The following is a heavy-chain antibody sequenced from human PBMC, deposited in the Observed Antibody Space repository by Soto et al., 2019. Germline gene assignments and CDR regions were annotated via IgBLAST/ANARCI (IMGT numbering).Heavy chain of an antibody. CDR3: ARGLECRGYCLDKPTWFGP. D-gene: IGHD2-15*01. Sequence: SVKVSCKASGGTFSTYTFSWVRQAPGQGLEWMGRIIPIFGTPYYAQKFQGRVTITADKSTSTVYMELSSLGSDDTAVYFCARGLECRGYCLDKPTWFGPWGQGTLVTVSS. V-gene: IGHV1-69*06. J-gene: IGHJ5*02. CDR2: IIPIFGTP. CDR1: GGTFSTYT.